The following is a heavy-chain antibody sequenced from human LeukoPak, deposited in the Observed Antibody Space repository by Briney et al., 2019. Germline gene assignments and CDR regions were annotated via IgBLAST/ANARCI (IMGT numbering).Heavy chain of an antibody. D-gene: IGHD6-13*01. CDR1: GFTVSSNY. CDR3: ARDLQLVRYYYYYMDV. CDR2: IYSGGST. J-gene: IGHJ6*03. Sequence: PGGSLRLSCAASGFTVSSNYMSWVRQAPGKGLEWVSVIYSGGSTYYADSVKGRFTISRDNAKNSLYLQMNSLRAEDTAVYYCARDLQLVRYYYYYMDVWGKGTTVTVSS. V-gene: IGHV3-66*01.